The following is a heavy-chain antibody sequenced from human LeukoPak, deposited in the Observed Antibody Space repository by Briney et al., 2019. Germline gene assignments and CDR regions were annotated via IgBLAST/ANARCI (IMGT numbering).Heavy chain of an antibody. Sequence: ASVKVSCKASGYTFTSQYVHWVRQAPGRGLEWVGIINPSGGSTRYAQKFQGRVTMTTDTSTSTAYMELRSLRSDDTAVYYCARDLRYSSGWYYFDYWGQGTLVTVSS. CDR2: INPSGGST. CDR1: GYTFTSQY. V-gene: IGHV1-46*01. CDR3: ARDLRYSSGWYYFDY. D-gene: IGHD6-19*01. J-gene: IGHJ4*02.